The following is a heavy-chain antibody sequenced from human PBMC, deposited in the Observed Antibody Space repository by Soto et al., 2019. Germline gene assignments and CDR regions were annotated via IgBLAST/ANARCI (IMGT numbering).Heavy chain of an antibody. Sequence: SETLSLTCAVYGGSFSGYYWSWIRQPPGKGLEWIGEINHSGSTNYNPSLKSRVTVSVDTSKNQFSLKLSSVTAADTAVYYCARGENRLHSYFDYWGQGTLVTVSS. V-gene: IGHV4-34*01. CDR1: GGSFSGYY. CDR3: ARGENRLHSYFDY. CDR2: INHSGST. J-gene: IGHJ4*02.